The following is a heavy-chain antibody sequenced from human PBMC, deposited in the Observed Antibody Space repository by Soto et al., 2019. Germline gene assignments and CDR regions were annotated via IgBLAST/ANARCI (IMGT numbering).Heavy chain of an antibody. D-gene: IGHD2-15*01. V-gene: IGHV1-69*12. CDR2: IIPIFGTA. CDR1: GGTFSSYA. Sequence: QVQLVQSGAEVKKPGSSVKVSCKASGGTFSSYAISWVRQAPGQGLEWMGGIIPIFGTANYAQKFQGRVTSTADEATSTAEMEQSSRRSEDTAVYYCARHPGGRGYYYGMDVWGQGTTVTVSS. J-gene: IGHJ6*02. CDR3: ARHPGGRGYYYGMDV.